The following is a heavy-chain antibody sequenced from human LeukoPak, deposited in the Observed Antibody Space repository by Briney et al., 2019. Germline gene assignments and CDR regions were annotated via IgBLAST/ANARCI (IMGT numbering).Heavy chain of an antibody. J-gene: IGHJ4*02. CDR3: AKLGVVVAAADGFDY. D-gene: IGHD2-15*01. CDR2: ISGSGGST. CDR1: GFTFSSYA. Sequence: GGSLRLSCAASGFTFSSYAMSWVRQAPGKGLEWVSAISGSGGSTYYADSVKGRFTISRDNSKNTLYLQMNSRRAEDTAVYYCAKLGVVVAAADGFDYWGQGTLVTVSS. V-gene: IGHV3-23*01.